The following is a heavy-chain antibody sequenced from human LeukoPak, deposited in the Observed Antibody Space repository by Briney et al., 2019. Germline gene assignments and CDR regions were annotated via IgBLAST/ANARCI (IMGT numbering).Heavy chain of an antibody. CDR1: GFTFNNYA. V-gene: IGHV3-23*01. Sequence: PGGSLRLSCAASGFTFNNYAMTWVRQAPGKGLEWVSSISGGGETTYYADSAKGRFTISRDNSQNTLYLQMNSLRAEDTAVYYCARDYADYVGYFFFDYWGQGTLVTGSS. D-gene: IGHD4-17*01. CDR3: ARDYADYVGYFFFDY. J-gene: IGHJ4*02. CDR2: ISGGGETT.